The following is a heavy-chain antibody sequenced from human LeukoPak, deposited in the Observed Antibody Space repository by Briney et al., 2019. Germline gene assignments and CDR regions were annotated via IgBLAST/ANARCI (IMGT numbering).Heavy chain of an antibody. J-gene: IGHJ4*02. CDR3: AKDAQPSIVGGTQYFDY. D-gene: IGHD1-26*01. Sequence: GGSLRLSCAASGFTFSSYAMSWVRQAPGKGLEWVSAISGSGGSTYYADSVKGRFTISRDNSKNTLYLQMNSLRAEDTAVYYGAKDAQPSIVGGTQYFDYWGQGTLVTVSS. V-gene: IGHV3-23*01. CDR1: GFTFSSYA. CDR2: ISGSGGST.